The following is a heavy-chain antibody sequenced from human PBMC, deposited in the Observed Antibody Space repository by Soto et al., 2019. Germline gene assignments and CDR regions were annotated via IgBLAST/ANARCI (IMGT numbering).Heavy chain of an antibody. J-gene: IGHJ6*03. CDR2: MNPNSGNT. CDR1: GYTFTSYD. CDR3: ARGVRDYGDYDLRPREQLVYYYMDV. D-gene: IGHD4-17*01. Sequence: ASVKVSCKASGYTFTSYDINWVRQATGQGLEWMGWMNPNSGNTGYAQKFQGRVTMTRNTSISTAYMELSSLRSEDTAVYYCARGVRDYGDYDLRPREQLVYYYMDVWGKGTTVTVSS. V-gene: IGHV1-8*01.